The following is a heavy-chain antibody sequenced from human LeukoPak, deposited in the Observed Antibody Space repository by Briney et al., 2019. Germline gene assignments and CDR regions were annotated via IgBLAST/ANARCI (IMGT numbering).Heavy chain of an antibody. V-gene: IGHV1-24*01. J-gene: IGHJ4*02. D-gene: IGHD3-22*01. CDR3: ARGRGKVYYYDSSGSSDY. CDR2: FDPEDGET. CDR1: GYTLTELS. Sequence: ASVKVSCKVSGYTLTELSMHWVRQAPGKGLEWMGGFDPEDGETIYAQKFQGRVTMTEDTSTDTAYMELSSLRSEDTAVYYCARGRGKVYYYDSSGSSDYWGQGTLVTVSS.